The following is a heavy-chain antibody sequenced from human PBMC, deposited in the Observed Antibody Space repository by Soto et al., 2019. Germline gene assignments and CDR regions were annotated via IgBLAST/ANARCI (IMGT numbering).Heavy chain of an antibody. V-gene: IGHV1-2*02. CDR3: TRASTVAGGSSKSLPNNY. CDR1: GYGLSGYF. Sequence: GVLLKVARKASGYGLSGYFLDWVRMANEQGLEWMGWMNPGSGGTDYAQKFQGRVTMTRDTSITTAYMELSTLSSDDTAMYYCTRASTVAGGSSKSLPNNYWGQGTLVTVSS. J-gene: IGHJ4*02. CDR2: MNPGSGGT. D-gene: IGHD6-19*01.